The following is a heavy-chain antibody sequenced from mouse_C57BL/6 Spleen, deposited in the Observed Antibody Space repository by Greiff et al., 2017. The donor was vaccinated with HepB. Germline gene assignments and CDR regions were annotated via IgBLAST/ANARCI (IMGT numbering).Heavy chain of an antibody. D-gene: IGHD1-1*01. CDR3: ARYRFITTVGYFDV. J-gene: IGHJ1*03. CDR1: GFTFTDYY. CDR2: IRNNANGYTT. Sequence: EVKLVESGGGLVQPGGSLSFSCAASGFTFTDYYMSWVRQPPGKALEWLGFIRNNANGYTTEYSASVKGRFTISRDNSQSILYLQMNALRAEDSATYYCARYRFITTVGYFDVWGTGTTVTVSS. V-gene: IGHV7-3*01.